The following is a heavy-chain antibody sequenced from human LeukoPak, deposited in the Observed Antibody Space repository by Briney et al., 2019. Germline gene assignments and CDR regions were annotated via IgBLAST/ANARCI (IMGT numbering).Heavy chain of an antibody. J-gene: IGHJ5*02. CDR3: ARDNGGWFDT. CDR1: EFIFSDYW. CDR2: IKQGGREE. D-gene: IGHD3-10*01. V-gene: IGHV3-7*03. Sequence: AGGSLRLSCVASEFIFSDYWMSWVRQAPGKGPEWVANIKQGGREEKYVSSVKGRFAISRDDAKSTLYLQMDSLSGDDTAVYYCARDNGGWFDTWGRGTLVTVSS.